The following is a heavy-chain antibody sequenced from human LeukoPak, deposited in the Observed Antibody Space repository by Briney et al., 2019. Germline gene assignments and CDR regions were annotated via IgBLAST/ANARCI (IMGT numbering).Heavy chain of an antibody. D-gene: IGHD6-19*01. V-gene: IGHV3-21*01. Sequence: PGGSLRLSCAASGFTFSSYSMNWVRQAPGKGLEWVSSISSSSSYIYYADSVKGRFTISRDNAKNSLYLQMNSLRAEDTAVYYCARGYSSGWYSFHYWGQGTLVTVSS. CDR1: GFTFSSYS. J-gene: IGHJ4*02. CDR3: ARGYSSGWYSFHY. CDR2: ISSSSSYI.